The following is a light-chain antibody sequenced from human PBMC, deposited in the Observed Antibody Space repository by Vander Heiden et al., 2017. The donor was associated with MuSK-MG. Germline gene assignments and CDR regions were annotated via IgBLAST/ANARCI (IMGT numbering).Light chain of an antibody. V-gene: IGKV1-39*01. CDR1: QNINTN. Sequence: DIQMTQSPSSLSASEGDRVTITCRASQNINTNLNWYQQKPGRAPNLLIYSASTLHSGVPSRFSGSGSGTHFTLSISSLQREDFATYYCQQSLTTSYTFGLGTKLEIK. J-gene: IGKJ2*01. CDR3: QQSLTTSYT. CDR2: SAS.